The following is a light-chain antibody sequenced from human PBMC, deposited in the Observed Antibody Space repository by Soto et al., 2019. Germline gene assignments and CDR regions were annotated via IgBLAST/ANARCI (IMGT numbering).Light chain of an antibody. CDR3: QQRSNWPIT. V-gene: IGKV3D-20*02. CDR1: QNVDSNY. Sequence: PGEEATLSCRASQNVDSNYLAWYQQKPGQTPRLIIYGASGRADGIPHRFSGSGFGTDFTLTISKVEPEDFAVYYCQQRSNWPITFGQGTRLEIK. CDR2: GAS. J-gene: IGKJ5*01.